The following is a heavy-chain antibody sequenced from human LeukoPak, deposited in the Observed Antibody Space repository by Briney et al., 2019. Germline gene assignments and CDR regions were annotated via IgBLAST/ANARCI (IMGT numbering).Heavy chain of an antibody. D-gene: IGHD2-15*01. J-gene: IGHJ4*02. CDR1: GFIVSSNY. V-gene: IGHV3-53*01. CDR2: IYSGGST. Sequence: GWSLTLACAASGFIVSSNYMSWVRQAPGKGLEWVSIIYSGGSTFYADSVKGRFTISRDNSKNTLYLQMNSLRAEDTAVYYCAKAPVTSCRGAFCYPFDYWGKGTLVTVSS. CDR3: AKAPVTSCRGAFCYPFDY.